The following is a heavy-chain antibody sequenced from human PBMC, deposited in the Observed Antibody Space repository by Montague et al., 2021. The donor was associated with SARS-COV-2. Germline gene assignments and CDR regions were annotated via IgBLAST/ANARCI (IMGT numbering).Heavy chain of an antibody. D-gene: IGHD3-22*01. CDR2: IYYSGST. CDR3: ARVQGITMIVVVIGAFDI. CDR1: GGSISSGGYY. Sequence: TLSLTCTVSGGSISSGGYYWSWIRQPPGKGLEWIGYIYYSGSTYYNPSLKSRVTISVDTSKNQFSQKLSSVTAADTAVYYCARVQGITMIVVVIGAFDIWGQGTMVTVSS. J-gene: IGHJ3*02. V-gene: IGHV4-31*03.